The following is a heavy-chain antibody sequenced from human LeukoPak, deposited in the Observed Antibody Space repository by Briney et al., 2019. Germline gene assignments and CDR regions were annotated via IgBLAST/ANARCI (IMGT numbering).Heavy chain of an antibody. V-gene: IGHV1-24*01. J-gene: IGHJ4*02. D-gene: IGHD2-2*01. CDR3: ATDQGEGTRLFDY. Sequence: ASVKVSCKVSGYTLTKLSMHWVRQAPGKGLEWMGGFDPEDGETIYAQKFQGRVTMTEDTSTDTAYMELSSLRSEDTAVYYCATDQGEGTRLFDYWGQGTLVTVSS. CDR1: GYTLTKLS. CDR2: FDPEDGET.